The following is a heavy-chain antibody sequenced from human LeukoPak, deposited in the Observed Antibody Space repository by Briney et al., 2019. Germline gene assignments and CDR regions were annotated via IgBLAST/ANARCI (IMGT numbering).Heavy chain of an antibody. Sequence: PQASVKVSCKASGYTFTGYYMHWVRQAPGQGLEWMGWINPNSGGTNYAQKFQGRVTMTRDTSISTAYMELSRLRSDDTAVYYCARGLRSSRFTFDYWGQGTLVTVSS. CDR3: ARGLRSSRFTFDY. CDR1: GYTFTGYY. J-gene: IGHJ4*02. V-gene: IGHV1-2*02. CDR2: INPNSGGT. D-gene: IGHD6-13*01.